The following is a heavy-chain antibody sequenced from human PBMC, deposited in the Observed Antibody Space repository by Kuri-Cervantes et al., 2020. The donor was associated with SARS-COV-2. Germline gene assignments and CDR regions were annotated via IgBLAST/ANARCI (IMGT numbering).Heavy chain of an antibody. D-gene: IGHD1-14*01. CDR2: ISSSSSYI. V-gene: IGHV3-21*01. Sequence: GGSLRLSCAASGFTFSSYSMNWVRQAPGKGLEWVSYISSSSSYIYYADSVKGRFTISRDNAKNSLYLQMNSLRAEDTAVYYCARTDPQLPHLIYWGQGTLVTVSS. J-gene: IGHJ4*02. CDR3: ARTDPQLPHLIY. CDR1: GFTFSSYS.